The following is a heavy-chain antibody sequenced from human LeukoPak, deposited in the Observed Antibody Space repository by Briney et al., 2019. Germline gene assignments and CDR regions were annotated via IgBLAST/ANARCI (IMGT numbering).Heavy chain of an antibody. CDR2: INPNTGGT. V-gene: IGHV1-2*02. J-gene: IGHJ4*02. Sequence: ASVKVSSKASGYTFTGYYIHWGRQAPGQGLEWMGFINPNTGGTSYAQKFQARVTMTRDTSISTAYMELSGVRSDDTAVYYCARRYDFWSGYPTDFDYWGQGTLVTVSS. CDR1: GYTFTGYY. CDR3: ARRYDFWSGYPTDFDY. D-gene: IGHD3-3*01.